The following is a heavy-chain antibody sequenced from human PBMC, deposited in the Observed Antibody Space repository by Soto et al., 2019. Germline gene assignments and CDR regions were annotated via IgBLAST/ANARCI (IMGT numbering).Heavy chain of an antibody. CDR3: ARRWRQWLGKIDY. J-gene: IGHJ4*02. CDR1: GGSFSGYY. Sequence: QVQLQQWGAGLLKPSETLSLTCAVYGGSFSGYYWSWIRQPPGKGLEWIGEINHSGSTNYNPSLKSRVTISVDTSKNQFSLKLSSVTAADTAVYYCARRWRQWLGKIDYWGQGTLVTVSS. V-gene: IGHV4-34*01. D-gene: IGHD6-19*01. CDR2: INHSGST.